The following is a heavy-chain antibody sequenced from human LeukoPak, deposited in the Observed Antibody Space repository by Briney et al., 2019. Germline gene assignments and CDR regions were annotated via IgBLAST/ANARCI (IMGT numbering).Heavy chain of an antibody. CDR3: AKGGSYGPLDY. CDR1: GFTFSSYA. CDR2: TGSTGVST. Sequence: PGGSLRLSCAASGFTFSSYAMNWVRQAPGKGLEWVSATGSTGVSTFYADSVKGRFTVSRDNSKNTLSLQMNSLRADDTAVYYCAKGGSYGPLDYWGQGTLVTVSS. J-gene: IGHJ4*02. V-gene: IGHV3-23*01. D-gene: IGHD1-26*01.